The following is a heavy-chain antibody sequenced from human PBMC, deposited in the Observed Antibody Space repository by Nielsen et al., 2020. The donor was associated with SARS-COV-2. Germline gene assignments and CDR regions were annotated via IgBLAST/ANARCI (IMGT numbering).Heavy chain of an antibody. CDR2: IYPGDSDT. CDR1: GYSFTSYW. CDR3: ARSLQLVPPNWFDP. J-gene: IGHJ5*02. D-gene: IGHD6-6*01. V-gene: IGHV5-51*01. Sequence: GGSLRLSCKGSGYSFTSYWIGWVRQMPGKGLEWMGIIYPGDSDTRYSPSFQGQVTISADKSISTAYLQWSSLKASDTAMYYCARSLQLVPPNWFDPWGQGTLVTVSS.